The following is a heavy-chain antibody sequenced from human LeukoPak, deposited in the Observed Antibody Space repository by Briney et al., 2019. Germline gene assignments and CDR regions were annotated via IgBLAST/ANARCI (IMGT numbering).Heavy chain of an antibody. J-gene: IGHJ5*02. V-gene: IGHV1-18*01. CDR1: GYTSTSYG. Sequence: ASVKVSCKASGYTSTSYGISWVRQAPGQGLEWMGWISAYNGNTNYAQKLQGRVTMTTDTSTSTAYMELRSLRSDDTAVYYCARDPRLRGVPNWFDPWGQGTLVTVSS. D-gene: IGHD3-10*01. CDR2: ISAYNGNT. CDR3: ARDPRLRGVPNWFDP.